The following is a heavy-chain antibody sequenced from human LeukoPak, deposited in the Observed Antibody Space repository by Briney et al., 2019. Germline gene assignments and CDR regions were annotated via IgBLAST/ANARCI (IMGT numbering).Heavy chain of an antibody. D-gene: IGHD3-22*01. CDR2: IYHSGST. Sequence: PSETLSLTCAVSGYSISSGYYWGWIRQPPGEGLEWIGSIYHSGSTYYNPSLKSRVTISVDTSKNQFSLNLSSVTAADTAVYYCARDLDSTPGDYWGQGTLVTVSS. CDR3: ARDLDSTPGDY. CDR1: GYSISSGYY. V-gene: IGHV4-38-2*02. J-gene: IGHJ4*02.